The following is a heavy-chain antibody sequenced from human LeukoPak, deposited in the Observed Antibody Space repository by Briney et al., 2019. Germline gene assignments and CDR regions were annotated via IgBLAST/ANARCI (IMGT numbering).Heavy chain of an antibody. V-gene: IGHV3-15*07. J-gene: IGHJ4*02. CDR3: TTEGQQMESSGFDY. Sequence: PGGSLRLSWAAPGFTFNYAWMEWVRQAPGGGLEWVGRIASRPAGGATDYADSVRGRFSISRDDSKNTLYLQMNSLKTEDTAVYYCTTEGQQMESSGFDYWGQGTPVTVSS. D-gene: IGHD3-10*01. CDR1: GFTFNYAW. CDR2: IASRPAGGAT.